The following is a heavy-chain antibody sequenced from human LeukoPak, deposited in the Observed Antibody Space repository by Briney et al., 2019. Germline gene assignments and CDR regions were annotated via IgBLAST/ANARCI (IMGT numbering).Heavy chain of an antibody. D-gene: IGHD3-22*01. V-gene: IGHV4-38-2*02. CDR2: IYHTGST. J-gene: IGHJ1*01. CDR1: GHSIINSYY. Sequence: SETLSLTCTVSGHSIINSYYWGWIRQSPGKGLEWIGSIYHTGSTYYNSFLKSRVTISVDTSTNQFSLKLKSVTAADTAVYYCAIAVDSSGFSPFQHWGQGTLVTASS. CDR3: AIAVDSSGFSPFQH.